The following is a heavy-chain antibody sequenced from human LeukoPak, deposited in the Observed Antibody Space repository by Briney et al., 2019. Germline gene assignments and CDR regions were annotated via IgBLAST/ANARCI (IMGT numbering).Heavy chain of an antibody. CDR3: ARGTMVRGVIITEGY. CDR1: GYTFTGYY. Sequence: VASVKVSCKASGYTFTGYYMHWVRQAPGQGLEWMGWINPNSGGTNYAQKFQGRVTMTRDTSISTAYMELSRPRSDDTAVYYCARGTMVRGVIITEGYWGQGTLVTVSS. D-gene: IGHD3-10*01. CDR2: INPNSGGT. J-gene: IGHJ4*02. V-gene: IGHV1-2*02.